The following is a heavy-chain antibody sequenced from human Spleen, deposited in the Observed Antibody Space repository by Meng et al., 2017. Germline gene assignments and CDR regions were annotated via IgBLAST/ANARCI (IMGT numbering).Heavy chain of an antibody. CDR2: IYYSGAT. D-gene: IGHD6-6*01. CDR1: GGSIRSTSNY. CDR3: ARAVGQLVTRSDF. V-gene: IGHV4-39*07. J-gene: IGHJ4*02. Sequence: QVQLQESGPGLVKPSETLSLTCTVSGGSIRSTSNYWDWVRQPPGTRLEWIGSIYYSGATYYNPSLKSRVTMSVDTSKNQFSLKVSSVTAADTAVYYCARAVGQLVTRSDFWGQGTLVTVSS.